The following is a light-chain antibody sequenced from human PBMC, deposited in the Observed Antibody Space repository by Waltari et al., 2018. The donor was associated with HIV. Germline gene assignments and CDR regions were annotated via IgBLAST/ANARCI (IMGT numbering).Light chain of an antibody. J-gene: IGLJ1*01. CDR2: SNN. Sequence: QSVLTQPPSASGTPGQRVTISCSGSSSNIGRYTCHWYLQLPGTAPKLLIYSNNQRPSGVPDRFSGSKSGTSASLAISGLQSEDEADYYCAAWDDSLNGYVFGTGAKVTVL. CDR1: SSNIGRYT. V-gene: IGLV1-44*01. CDR3: AAWDDSLNGYV.